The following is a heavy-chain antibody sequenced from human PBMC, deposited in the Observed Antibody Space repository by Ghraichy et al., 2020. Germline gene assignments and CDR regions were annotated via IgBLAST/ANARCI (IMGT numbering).Heavy chain of an antibody. CDR1: GFTFSSYY. V-gene: IGHV3-7*03. Sequence: GGSLRLSCVASGFTFSSYYMSWVRQAPGKGLEWVANLKYDGSETYQVDSLKGRFTISRDNAKSSLYLQMNSLRVEDTAVYYCARTVSWGWFDPWGQGTLVTVSS. CDR3: ARTVSWGWFDP. D-gene: IGHD1-26*01. J-gene: IGHJ5*02. CDR2: LKYDGSET.